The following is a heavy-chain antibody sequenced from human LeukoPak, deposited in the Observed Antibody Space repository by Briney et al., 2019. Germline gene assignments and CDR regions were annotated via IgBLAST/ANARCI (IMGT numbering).Heavy chain of an antibody. J-gene: IGHJ4*02. V-gene: IGHV3-21*01. CDR3: AREQTRGGDLDY. Sequence: PGGSLRLSCAASGFTFSTYSMNWVRQAPGKGLEWVSSISFTNAIFYADSVKGRFTISRDNAKNSLYLQMYSLRAEDTAVYYCAREQTRGGDLDYWGQGALVTVSS. CDR1: GFTFSTYS. D-gene: IGHD2-21*02. CDR2: ISFTNAI.